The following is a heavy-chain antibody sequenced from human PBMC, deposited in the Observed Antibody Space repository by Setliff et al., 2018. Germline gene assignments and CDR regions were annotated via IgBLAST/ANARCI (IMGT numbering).Heavy chain of an antibody. D-gene: IGHD6-13*01. CDR2: INWKGLIT. J-gene: IGHJ4*02. CDR1: GFMFDDYA. V-gene: IGHV3-20*04. Sequence: GGSLRLSCAASGFMFDDYAMAWVRQVPGKGLEWVSGINWKGLITGYADSVRGRFTISRDNSKNTLYLQMDSLRAEDTAVYYCAKMFGDYSSRWYGVGEDYWGQGTLVTVSS. CDR3: AKMFGDYSSRWYGVGEDY.